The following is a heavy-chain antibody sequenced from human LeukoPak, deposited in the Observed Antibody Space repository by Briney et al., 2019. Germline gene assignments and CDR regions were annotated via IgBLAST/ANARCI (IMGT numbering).Heavy chain of an antibody. CDR2: INHSGST. Sequence: SETLSLTCAVYGGSLSGYYWSWIRQPPGKGLEWIGEINHSGSTNYNPSLKSRVTISVDTSKNQFFLKLSSVTAADTAVYYRARGGSMVRGVIPRDYWGQGTLVIVSS. CDR1: GGSLSGYY. V-gene: IGHV4-34*01. D-gene: IGHD3-10*01. CDR3: ARGGSMVRGVIPRDY. J-gene: IGHJ4*02.